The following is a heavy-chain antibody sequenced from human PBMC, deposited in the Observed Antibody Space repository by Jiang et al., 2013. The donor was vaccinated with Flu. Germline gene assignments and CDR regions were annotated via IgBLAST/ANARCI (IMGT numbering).Heavy chain of an antibody. CDR3: ARPQNQLVTSDAFDI. V-gene: IGHV4-39*01. CDR1: GGSISSSSYY. D-gene: IGHD3-9*01. CDR2: IYYSGST. Sequence: LLKPSETLSLTCTVSGGSISSSSYYWGWIRQPPGKGLEWIGSIYYSGSTYYNPSLKSRVTISVDTSKNQFSLKLSSVTAADTAVYYCARPQNQLVTSDAFDIWGQGTMVTVSS. J-gene: IGHJ3*02.